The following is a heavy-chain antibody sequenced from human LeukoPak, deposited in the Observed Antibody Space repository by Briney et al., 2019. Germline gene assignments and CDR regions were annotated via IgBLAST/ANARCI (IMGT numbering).Heavy chain of an antibody. J-gene: IGHJ5*02. V-gene: IGHV3-7*01. CDR3: ATDRGSGWFDP. D-gene: IGHD3-10*01. Sequence: QSGGSLRLSCAASGFTFVNYWMSWVRQAPGKGLEWVANIKQDGSEKYYVDSVKGRFTTSRDNAKNSLYLQMNSLRVEDTALYYCATDRGSGWFDPWGQGTLVTVSS. CDR2: IKQDGSEK. CDR1: GFTFVNYW.